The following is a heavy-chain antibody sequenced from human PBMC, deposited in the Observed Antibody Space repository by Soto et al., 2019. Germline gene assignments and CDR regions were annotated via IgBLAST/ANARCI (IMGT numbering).Heavy chain of an antibody. J-gene: IGHJ4*02. CDR2: INPSGST. D-gene: IGHD6-19*01. Sequence: QVQLQQWGAGLLKPSETLSLTCAVYGGSFSGYYWSWIRQPPGKGLEWIGEINPSGSTNYNPSLKSRVTISVDTSKNQFSLKLSSVTAADTAVYFCARGRPGRSSGWYDYWGQGTLVTVSS. CDR1: GGSFSGYY. V-gene: IGHV4-34*01. CDR3: ARGRPGRSSGWYDY.